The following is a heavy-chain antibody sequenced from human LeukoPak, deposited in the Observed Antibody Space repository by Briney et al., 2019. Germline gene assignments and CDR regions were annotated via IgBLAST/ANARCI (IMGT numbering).Heavy chain of an antibody. CDR2: INPSGGST. Sequence: GASVKVSCKASGYTFTSYYMHWVRQAPGQGLGWMGIINPSGGSTSYAQKFQGRVTMTRDTSTSTVYMELSSLRSEDTAVYYCAREISSKTYYYDSSGYYRFWGQGTLVTVSS. CDR3: AREISSKTYYYDSSGYYRF. J-gene: IGHJ4*02. D-gene: IGHD3-22*01. V-gene: IGHV1-46*01. CDR1: GYTFTSYY.